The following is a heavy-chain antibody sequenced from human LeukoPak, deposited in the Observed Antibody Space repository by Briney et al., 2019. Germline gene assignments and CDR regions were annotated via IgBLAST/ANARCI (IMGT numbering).Heavy chain of an antibody. CDR1: GFTLSNHW. CDR2: MNKDGSEK. D-gene: IGHD2/OR15-2a*01. J-gene: IGHJ6*02. V-gene: IGHV3-7*03. CDR3: ARKNGMDV. Sequence: GGSLRLSCAASGFTLSNHWMTWVRQAPGKGPEWVANMNKDGSEKYYVDSVKGRFTISRDTAKNSLYLQMNSLRAEDTALYYCARKNGMDVWGQGTTVIVSS.